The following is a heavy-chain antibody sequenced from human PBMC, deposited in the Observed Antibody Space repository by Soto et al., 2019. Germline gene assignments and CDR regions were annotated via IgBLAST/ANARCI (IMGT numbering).Heavy chain of an antibody. Sequence: SVKVSCKTSGFTFTNSAVEWVRQARGQRLEWIGWIVVGSDNTNYAQKIQDRVTITRDLSTHTIYMDLRNLKSEDTAVYYCARSIVVVTALDYWGQGTLVTVSS. CDR3: ARSIVVVTALDY. CDR2: IVVGSDNT. CDR1: GFTFTNSA. J-gene: IGHJ4*02. D-gene: IGHD2-21*02. V-gene: IGHV1-58*01.